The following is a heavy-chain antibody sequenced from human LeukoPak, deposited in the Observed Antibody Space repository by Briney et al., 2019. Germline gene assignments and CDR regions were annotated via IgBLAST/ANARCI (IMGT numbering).Heavy chain of an antibody. Sequence: GGSLRLSCAASGFTVGSYAIYWVHQAPGKGLEWVSGISGSGGSTFYADSVKGRFTISRDNSENTVYLQMDGLRADDAAVYYCAKTTAGYSSGRYPGWPVDYGGRGTVVSVSS. D-gene: IGHD6-19*01. CDR3: AKTTAGYSSGRYPGWPVDY. CDR1: GFTVGSYA. CDR2: ISGSGGST. J-gene: IGHJ4*02. V-gene: IGHV3-23*01.